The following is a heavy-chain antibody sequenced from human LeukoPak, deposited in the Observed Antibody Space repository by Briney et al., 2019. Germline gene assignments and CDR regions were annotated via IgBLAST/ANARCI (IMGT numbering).Heavy chain of an antibody. Sequence: ASVKVSCKVSGYTLTELSMHWVRQAPGKGLEWMGGFDPEDGETIYAQKFQGRVTMTEDTSTDTAYMELCSLRSEDTAVYYCATGQYYDFWSGASADAFAIWGQGTMVTVSS. V-gene: IGHV1-24*01. J-gene: IGHJ3*02. CDR3: ATGQYYDFWSGASADAFAI. CDR1: GYTLTELS. D-gene: IGHD3-3*01. CDR2: FDPEDGET.